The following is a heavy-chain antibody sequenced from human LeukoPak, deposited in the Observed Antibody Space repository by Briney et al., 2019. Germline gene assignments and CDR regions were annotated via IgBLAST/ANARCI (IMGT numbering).Heavy chain of an antibody. V-gene: IGHV3-30*03. Sequence: VQPGRSLRLSCAASGFTFSSYGMHWVRQAPGKGLEWVAVISYDGSNKYYADSVKGRFTISRDNSKNTLYLQMNSLRAEDTAVYYCARDFDQGGAAYYFGYWGQGTLVTVPS. CDR2: ISYDGSNK. D-gene: IGHD3-9*01. CDR3: ARDFDQGGAAYYFGY. J-gene: IGHJ4*02. CDR1: GFTFSSYG.